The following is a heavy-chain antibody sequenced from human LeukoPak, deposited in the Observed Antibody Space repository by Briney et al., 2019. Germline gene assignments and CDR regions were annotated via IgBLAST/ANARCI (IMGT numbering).Heavy chain of an antibody. CDR3: ARINYYGSGSYSMTFDY. D-gene: IGHD3-10*01. J-gene: IGHJ4*02. CDR1: GGSISSYY. V-gene: IGHV4-59*08. CDR2: IYYSGSI. Sequence: SETLSLTCTVSGGSISSYYWSWIRQPPGKGLEWIGYIYYSGSINYNPSLKSRVTISVDTSKNQFSLKLSSVTAADTAVYYCARINYYGSGSYSMTFDYWGQGTLVTVSS.